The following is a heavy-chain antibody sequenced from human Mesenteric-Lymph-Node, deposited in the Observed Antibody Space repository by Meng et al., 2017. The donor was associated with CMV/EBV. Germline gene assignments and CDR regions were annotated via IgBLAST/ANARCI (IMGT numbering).Heavy chain of an antibody. CDR3: ARHQRWLKSEGGFNY. CDR1: GGAVSGYC. V-gene: IGHV4-34*01. D-gene: IGHD4-23*01. J-gene: IGHJ4*02. CDR2: INHSGST. Sequence: QVQVQHWGPGLVNPSQSLSLTFTVYGGAVSGYCWSWIRQPTGKGLEWIGEINHSGSTNYTPSLKRRVTISVDTSKNQFSLKLSSVTAADTAVYYCARHQRWLKSEGGFNYWGQGTLVTVSS.